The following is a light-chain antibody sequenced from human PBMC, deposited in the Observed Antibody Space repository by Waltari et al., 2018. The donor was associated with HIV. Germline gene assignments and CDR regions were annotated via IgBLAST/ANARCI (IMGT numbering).Light chain of an antibody. Sequence: QVVLTQSPSASASLGASVTLTCTLSSGLRNYAIVWPPHQPETGPRYLIKLNSDGTHTRGDGIPDRFSGSSSGAERSLTISSLQTEDEADYYCQTWATGTHEFGGGTKLTVL. CDR3: QTWATGTHE. V-gene: IGLV4-69*01. J-gene: IGLJ2*01. CDR1: SGLRNYA. CDR2: LNSDGTH.